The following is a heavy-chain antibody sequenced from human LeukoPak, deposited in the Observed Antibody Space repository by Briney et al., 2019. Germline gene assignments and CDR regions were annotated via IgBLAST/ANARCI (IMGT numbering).Heavy chain of an antibody. V-gene: IGHV4-39*01. J-gene: IGHJ4*02. D-gene: IGHD3-22*01. CDR1: GGSINSSSYS. CDR3: AKRYYYDNSGYFDS. CDR2: IYYSGST. Sequence: NPSETLSLTCTVSGGSINSSSYSWGWIRQPPGKWLEWIGTIYYSGSTYYNPSLKSRVTISVDTSQNLFSLKLSSVTAADTAVYYCAKRYYYDNSGYFDSWGQGTLVTVSS.